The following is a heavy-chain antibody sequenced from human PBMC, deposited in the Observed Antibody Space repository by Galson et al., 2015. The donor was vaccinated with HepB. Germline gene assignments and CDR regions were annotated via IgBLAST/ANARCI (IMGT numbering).Heavy chain of an antibody. CDR1: AFTFRSYA. J-gene: IGHJ4*02. V-gene: IGHV3-30-3*01. CDR3: ARDSPRIYSGYDLVY. CDR2: ISYDGSNK. D-gene: IGHD5-12*01. Sequence: SLRLSCAASAFTFRSYAMHWVRQAPGKGLEWVAVISYDGSNKYYPDSVKGRFTISRDNSKNTLYLQMNSLRAEDTAVYYCARDSPRIYSGYDLVYWGQETLLTVSS.